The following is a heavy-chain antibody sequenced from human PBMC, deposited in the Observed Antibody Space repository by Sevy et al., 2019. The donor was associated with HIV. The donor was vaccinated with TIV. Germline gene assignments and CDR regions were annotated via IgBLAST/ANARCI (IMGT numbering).Heavy chain of an antibody. V-gene: IGHV3-30*04. CDR1: GFTFSSYA. D-gene: IGHD1-26*01. Sequence: GGSLRLSCAASGFTFSSYAMHWVRQAPGEGLEWVAVISYDGSNKYYADSVKGRFTISRDNSKNTLYLQMNSLRAEDTAVYYCAREDGSYYLADAFDIWGQGTMVTVSS. CDR3: AREDGSYYLADAFDI. CDR2: ISYDGSNK. J-gene: IGHJ3*02.